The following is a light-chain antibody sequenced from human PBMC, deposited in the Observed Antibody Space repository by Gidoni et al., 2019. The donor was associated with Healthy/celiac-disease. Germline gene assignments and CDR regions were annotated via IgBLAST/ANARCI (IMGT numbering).Light chain of an antibody. CDR3: HQAKSFPHT. Sequence: DIQMTQSPSSVSASVGDRVTITCRASQDISTSLAWYQQKPGKGPKLLMYEASSLQSGVPSRFSGSGSGTDFTLTISSLQPEDFATYYCHQAKSFPHTFXQXTKLEIK. V-gene: IGKV1-12*01. CDR2: EAS. J-gene: IGKJ2*01. CDR1: QDISTS.